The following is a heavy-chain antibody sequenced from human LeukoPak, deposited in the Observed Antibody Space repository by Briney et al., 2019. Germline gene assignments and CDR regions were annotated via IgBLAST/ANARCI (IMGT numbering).Heavy chain of an antibody. V-gene: IGHV1-2*02. CDR3: ARQYSSGWYLLVDY. CDR2: INPNSGGT. Sequence: ASVKVSCKASGYTFTGYYMHWVRQAPGQGLEWMGWINPNSGGTNYAQKFQGRVTMTRDTSISTAYMELSRLRSDDTAVYYCARQYSSGWYLLVDYWGQGTLVTVSS. CDR1: GYTFTGYY. D-gene: IGHD6-19*01. J-gene: IGHJ4*02.